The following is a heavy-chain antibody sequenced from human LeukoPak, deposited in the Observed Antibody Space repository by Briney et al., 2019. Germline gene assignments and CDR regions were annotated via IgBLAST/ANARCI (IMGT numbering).Heavy chain of an antibody. CDR1: GGSFRNYW. D-gene: IGHD3-16*01. Sequence: SETLSLTCAVYGGSFRNYWWTWIRQPPGKGLEWIGEIHDSGRTNYNPSLKSRVTISVDTSKNQFSLKLSSVIAADTAVYFCVRGAYWMFDSWGQGILVTVSS. CDR2: IHDSGRT. CDR3: VRGAYWMFDS. J-gene: IGHJ5*01. V-gene: IGHV4-34*01.